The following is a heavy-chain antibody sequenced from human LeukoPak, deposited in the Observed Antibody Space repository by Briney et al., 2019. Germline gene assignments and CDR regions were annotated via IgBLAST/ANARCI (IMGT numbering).Heavy chain of an antibody. V-gene: IGHV3-66*01. Sequence: GGSLRLSCAASGFSVSSNYMSWVRQAPGKGLEWVSVIYSGGSTYYADSVRGRFTISRDSSQNTLYLQMNSLRAEDTAVYYCARLSCFYHFDSWGQGTLVTVSS. J-gene: IGHJ4*02. D-gene: IGHD3-3*01. CDR3: ARLSCFYHFDS. CDR2: IYSGGST. CDR1: GFSVSSNY.